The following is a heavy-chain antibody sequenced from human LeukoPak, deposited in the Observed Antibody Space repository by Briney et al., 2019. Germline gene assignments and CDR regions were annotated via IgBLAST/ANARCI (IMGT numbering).Heavy chain of an antibody. J-gene: IGHJ3*02. CDR3: ARNLYTPSGWTDVFEI. CDR1: GYTLTELS. V-gene: IGHV1-24*01. Sequence: ASVKVSCKVSGYTLTELSMHWVRQAPGRGLEWMGGFDPEDGETIYAQKFQGRVTMTEDTSTDTAYMELSSLRSEDTAVYYCARNLYTPSGWTDVFEIWGQGTMVTVAS. CDR2: FDPEDGET. D-gene: IGHD6-19*01.